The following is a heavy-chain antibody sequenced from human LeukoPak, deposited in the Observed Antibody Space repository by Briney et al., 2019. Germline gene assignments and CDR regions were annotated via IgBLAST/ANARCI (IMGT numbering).Heavy chain of an antibody. V-gene: IGHV4-34*01. CDR2: INHSGST. J-gene: IGHJ6*03. D-gene: IGHD3-10*01. CDR1: GGSFSGYY. CDR3: ARGNPPYGSGSYVPYYMDV. Sequence: PSETLSLICAVYGGSFSGYYWSWIRQPPGKGLEWIGEINHSGSTNYNPSLKSRVTISVDTSKNQFSLKLSSVTAADTAVYYCARGNPPYGSGSYVPYYMDVWGKGTTVTVSS.